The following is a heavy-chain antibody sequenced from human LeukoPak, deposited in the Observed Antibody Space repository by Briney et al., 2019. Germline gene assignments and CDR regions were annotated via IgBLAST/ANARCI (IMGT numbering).Heavy chain of an antibody. V-gene: IGHV1-69*04. D-gene: IGHD2-21*02. CDR2: IIPILGIA. CDR3: ARESLAYCGGDCYSSGWFDP. Sequence: SVKVSCKASGGTFSSYAISWVRQAPGQGLEWMGRIIPILGIASYAQKFQGRVTITADKSTSTAYMELSSLRSEDTAVYYCARESLAYCGGDCYSSGWFDPWGQGTLVTVSS. CDR1: GGTFSSYA. J-gene: IGHJ5*02.